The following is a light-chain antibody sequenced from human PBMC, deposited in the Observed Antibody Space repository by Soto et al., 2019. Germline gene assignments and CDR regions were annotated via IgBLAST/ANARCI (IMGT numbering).Light chain of an antibody. V-gene: IGLV2-14*01. CDR3: SSKASRNTYV. CDR2: EVS. CDR1: SSDVGGYNY. J-gene: IGLJ1*01. Sequence: QAALTQPASVSGCPGQSITISCTGTSSDVGGYNYVSWYQQHPGRAPKLVIYEVSYRPSRVSNRFSGSKSGKTASLTISGLQAEDEADYYCSSKASRNTYVFGTGTKVTVL.